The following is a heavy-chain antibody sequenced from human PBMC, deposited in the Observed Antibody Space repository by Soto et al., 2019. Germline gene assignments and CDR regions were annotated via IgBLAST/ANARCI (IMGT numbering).Heavy chain of an antibody. V-gene: IGHV3-66*01. CDR1: GFNVNTYH. D-gene: IGHD6-13*01. Sequence: GGSLILSCASSGFNVNTYHLILIRQAPGKGLEWVAVLFSGGDTKYGDSMKGRVTLSRDNSKNTLYLQMNNLRAEDTAVYYCARAYGATWYFFGYWGQGSMVTVSS. J-gene: IGHJ4*02. CDR3: ARAYGATWYFFGY. CDR2: LFSGGDT.